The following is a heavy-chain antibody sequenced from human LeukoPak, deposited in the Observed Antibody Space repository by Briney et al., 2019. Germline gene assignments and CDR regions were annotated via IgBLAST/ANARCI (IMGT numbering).Heavy chain of an antibody. CDR2: ISSSGSTI. V-gene: IGHV3-48*03. Sequence: GGSLRLSCAASGFTFSSYEMNWVRQAPGKGLEWVSYISSSGSTIYYADSVKGRFTISRDNAKNSLYLQMNSLRAEDTAVYYCAKIGVSGSTGNWFDPWGQGTLVTVSS. CDR3: AKIGVSGSTGNWFDP. J-gene: IGHJ5*02. CDR1: GFTFSSYE. D-gene: IGHD3-10*01.